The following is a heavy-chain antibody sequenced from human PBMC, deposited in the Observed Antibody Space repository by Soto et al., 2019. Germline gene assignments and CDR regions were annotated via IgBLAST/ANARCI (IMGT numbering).Heavy chain of an antibody. V-gene: IGHV4-30-4*01. D-gene: IGHD2-8*01. J-gene: IGHJ4*02. Sequence: SETLSLTCTVSGGSISSGDYYWSWIRQPPGKGLEWIGYIYYSGSTYYNPSLKSRVTISVDTSKNQFSLKLSSVTAADTAVYYCARQVIDIVLMVPGYFDYWGQGTLVTVSS. CDR1: GGSISSGDYY. CDR2: IYYSGST. CDR3: ARQVIDIVLMVPGYFDY.